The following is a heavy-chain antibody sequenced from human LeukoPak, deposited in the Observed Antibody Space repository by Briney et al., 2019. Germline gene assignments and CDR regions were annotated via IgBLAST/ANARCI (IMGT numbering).Heavy chain of an antibody. V-gene: IGHV3-23*01. Sequence: GGSLRLSCAASGFTFSSYGMHWVRQAPGKGLEWVSAISGSGGSTYYADSVKGRFTISRDNSKNTLYLQMNSLRAEDTAVYYCAKWGGGYYDSSGYLINWGQGTLVTVSS. CDR2: ISGSGGST. J-gene: IGHJ4*02. CDR1: GFTFSSYG. D-gene: IGHD3-22*01. CDR3: AKWGGGYYDSSGYLIN.